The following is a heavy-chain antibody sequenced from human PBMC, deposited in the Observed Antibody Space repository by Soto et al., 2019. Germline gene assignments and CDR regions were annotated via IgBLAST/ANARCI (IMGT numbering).Heavy chain of an antibody. CDR3: ARDPPYSSSWSYFDY. Sequence: PGGALRLSCAASGFTFRDYSINWGRQAPGKGLEWLSSITITGSYIYYADSVKGRFTISRDNAGSSLFLQMNSLRAEDTAMYYCARDPPYSSSWSYFDYWGQGTLVTVSS. V-gene: IGHV3-21*01. CDR2: ITITGSYI. CDR1: GFTFRDYS. J-gene: IGHJ4*02. D-gene: IGHD6-13*01.